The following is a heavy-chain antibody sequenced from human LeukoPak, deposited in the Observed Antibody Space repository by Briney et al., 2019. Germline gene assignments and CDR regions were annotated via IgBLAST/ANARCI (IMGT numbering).Heavy chain of an antibody. Sequence: GGSLGPSCAASGFTFSSYAMSWVRQAPGKGLEWVSAISGSGGSTYYADSVKGRFTISRDNSKSTLYLQMNSLRAEDTAVYYCAKVSFVAAAGTDYYYYMDVWGKGTTVTVSS. J-gene: IGHJ6*03. CDR3: AKVSFVAAAGTDYYYYMDV. V-gene: IGHV3-23*01. D-gene: IGHD6-13*01. CDR2: ISGSGGST. CDR1: GFTFSSYA.